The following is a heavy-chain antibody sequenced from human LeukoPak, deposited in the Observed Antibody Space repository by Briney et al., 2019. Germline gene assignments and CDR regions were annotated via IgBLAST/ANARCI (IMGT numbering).Heavy chain of an antibody. CDR2: INPNSGGT. V-gene: IGHV1-2*02. CDR1: GYTFTGYY. CDR3: ASSLYYDILTGYYTSYYYYGMDV. J-gene: IGHJ6*02. D-gene: IGHD3-9*01. Sequence: ASVKVSCKASGYTFTGYYMHWVRQAPGQGREWMGWINPNSGGTNYAQKFQGRVTMTRDTSISTAYMELSRLRSDDTAVYYCASSLYYDILTGYYTSYYYYGMDVWGQGTTVTVSS.